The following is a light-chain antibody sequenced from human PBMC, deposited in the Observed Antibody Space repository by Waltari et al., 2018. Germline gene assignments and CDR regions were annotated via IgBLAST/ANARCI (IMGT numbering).Light chain of an antibody. J-gene: IGLJ2*01. CDR2: EVP. Sequence: QSALTQPASVSGSPGQSPTISCTGSHPDVGAYGHVSWYQHPPGKAPKLIIYEVPDRPSGISNRLSASKYYDTASLTISGLQPEDEATYYCSSCSYEPTTPVIFGGGTKVTVL. CDR1: HPDVGAYGH. CDR3: SSCSYEPTTPVI. V-gene: IGLV2-14*01.